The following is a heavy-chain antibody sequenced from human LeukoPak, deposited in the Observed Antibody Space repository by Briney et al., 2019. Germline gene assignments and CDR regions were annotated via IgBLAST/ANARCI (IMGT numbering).Heavy chain of an antibody. J-gene: IGHJ4*02. CDR1: GGTFSSYA. CDR3: TRARNTGIVGATNDY. D-gene: IGHD1-26*01. CDR2: IIPIFGTA. Sequence: SVKVSCKASGGTFSSYAISWVRQATGQGLEWMGGIIPIFGTANYAQKFQGRVTITADESTSTAYMELSSLRSEDTAVYYCTRARNTGIVGATNDYWGQGTLVTVSS. V-gene: IGHV1-69*13.